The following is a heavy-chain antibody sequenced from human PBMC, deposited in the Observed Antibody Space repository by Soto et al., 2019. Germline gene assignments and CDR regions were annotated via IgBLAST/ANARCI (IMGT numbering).Heavy chain of an antibody. V-gene: IGHV4-4*07. J-gene: IGHJ4*02. CDR1: GGSISSYY. CDR2: INTSGST. CDR3: ATHSSSSPGVDY. Sequence: SETLSLTCIVSGGSISSYYWSWIRQPAGKGPEWIGRINTSGSTNYNPSLKSRVTMSVDTSKNQFSLKLSSVTAADTAMYYCATHSSSSPGVDYWGQGTLVTVSS. D-gene: IGHD6-6*01.